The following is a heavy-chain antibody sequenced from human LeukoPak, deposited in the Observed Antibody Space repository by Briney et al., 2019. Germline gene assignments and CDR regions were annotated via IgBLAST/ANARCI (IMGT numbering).Heavy chain of an antibody. D-gene: IGHD2-21*02. J-gene: IGHJ4*02. Sequence: ASVKVSCKASGYTFSSYAVHWVRQAPGQRPEWMGWIFAGNGNTKSSQKFQGRLTITRDTSATTAYMELTSLKSEDTAVYYCASGASCGGDCYAHDYWGQGTLVTVSS. CDR1: GYTFSSYA. CDR2: IFAGNGNT. CDR3: ASGASCGGDCYAHDY. V-gene: IGHV1-3*01.